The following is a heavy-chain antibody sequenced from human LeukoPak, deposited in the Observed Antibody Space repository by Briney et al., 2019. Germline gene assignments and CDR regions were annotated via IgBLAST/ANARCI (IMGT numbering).Heavy chain of an antibody. J-gene: IGHJ6*03. V-gene: IGHV3-23*01. CDR2: ISGSGGST. CDR1: GFTFSSYA. D-gene: IGHD6-19*01. Sequence: GGSLRLSCAASGFTFSSYAMSWVRQAPGKGLEWVSAISGSGGSTYYADSVKGRFTISRDNSKNTLYLQMNSLRAEDTAVYYCAKDAGQWLVRAPYYYYYYYMDVWGKGTTVTVSS. CDR3: AKDAGQWLVRAPYYYYYYYMDV.